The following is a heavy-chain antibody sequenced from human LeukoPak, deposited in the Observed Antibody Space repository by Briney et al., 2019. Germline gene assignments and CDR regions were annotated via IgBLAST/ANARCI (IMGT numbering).Heavy chain of an antibody. CDR2: IIPIFGTA. CDR1: GGTFSSYA. Sequence: ASVKVSCKASGGTFSSYAISWARQAPGQGLEWMGGIIPIFGTANYAQKFQGRVTITADESTSTAYMELSSLRSEDTAVYYCARDGYGDRTYYYYGMDVWGQGTTVTVSS. D-gene: IGHD4-17*01. J-gene: IGHJ6*02. CDR3: ARDGYGDRTYYYYGMDV. V-gene: IGHV1-69*13.